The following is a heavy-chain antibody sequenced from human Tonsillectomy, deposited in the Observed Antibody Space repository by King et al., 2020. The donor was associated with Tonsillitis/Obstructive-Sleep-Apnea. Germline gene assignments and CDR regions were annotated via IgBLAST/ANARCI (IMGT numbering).Heavy chain of an antibody. CDR1: GFTFSSYA. V-gene: IGHV3-30*04. Sequence: VQLVESGGGVVQPGRSLRLSCAASGFTFSSYAMHWVRQAPGKGLEWVAVISYDGSSKYYADSVKGRFTISRDNSKNTLYLQMNSLRPEDKAVYYCARAGDIVVVPATVYFDYWGQGTLVTVSS. CDR3: ARAGDIVVVPATVYFDY. J-gene: IGHJ4*02. D-gene: IGHD2-2*01. CDR2: ISYDGSSK.